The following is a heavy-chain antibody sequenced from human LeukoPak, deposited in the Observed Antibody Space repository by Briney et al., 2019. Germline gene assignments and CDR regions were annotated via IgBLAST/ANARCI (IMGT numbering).Heavy chain of an antibody. CDR1: GFTFSSYS. CDR3: ARVMWELRYYFDY. J-gene: IGHJ4*02. CDR2: ISSSSSYI. Sequence: GGSLRPSCAASGFTFSSYSMNWVRQAPGKGLEWVSSISSSSSYIYYADSVKGRFTISRDNAKNSLYLQMNSLRAEDTAVYYCARVMWELRYYFDYWGQGTLVTVSS. V-gene: IGHV3-21*01. D-gene: IGHD1-26*01.